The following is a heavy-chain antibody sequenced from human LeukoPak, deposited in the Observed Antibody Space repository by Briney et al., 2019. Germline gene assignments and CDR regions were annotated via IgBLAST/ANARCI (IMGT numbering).Heavy chain of an antibody. CDR2: IGSSGDST. Sequence: GGSLRLSCAASGFTFSNYAMSWVRQAPGKGLEWVSAIGSSGDSTYYADSVKGRFTIARDNSKSTLYMQMNSPGAEDTAVYYCATVLRNLWSLDHWGQGTLVTVSS. J-gene: IGHJ4*02. V-gene: IGHV3-23*01. CDR1: GFTFSNYA. D-gene: IGHD4-17*01. CDR3: ATVLRNLWSLDH.